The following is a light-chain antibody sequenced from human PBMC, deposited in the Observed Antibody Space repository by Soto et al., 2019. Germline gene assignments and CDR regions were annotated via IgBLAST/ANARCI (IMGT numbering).Light chain of an antibody. CDR3: QQYNAYPLT. V-gene: IGKV1-5*03. Sequence: DIQMTQSPSALSASVGDRVAMTCRASQRISTWLAWYQQKPGKAPYLLIYKASSLEGGVPSRFSGSGSGTEFNITISSLQPDDFATYYCQQYNAYPLTFGGGTTVEIK. J-gene: IGKJ4*01. CDR1: QRISTW. CDR2: KAS.